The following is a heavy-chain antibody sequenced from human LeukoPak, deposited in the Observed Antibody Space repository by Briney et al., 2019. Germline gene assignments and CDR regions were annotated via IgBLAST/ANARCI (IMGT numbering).Heavy chain of an antibody. V-gene: IGHV4-39*01. CDR2: GYYFGNA. Sequence: PSETLSLTCSVSGGSITTTRYYWGWIRQSPGKGLEWIGSGYYFGNAYYRPSLLSRATISIDTSKKWFSLNLTSLTARDTGIYYCATHKEGSYGEPWGRGTRVSVS. J-gene: IGHJ4*02. D-gene: IGHD3-16*01. CDR3: ATHKEGSYGEP. CDR1: GGSITTTRYY.